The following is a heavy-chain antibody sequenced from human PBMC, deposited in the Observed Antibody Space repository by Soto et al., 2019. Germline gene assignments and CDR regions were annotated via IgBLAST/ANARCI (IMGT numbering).Heavy chain of an antibody. Sequence: HPVGSLRLSCAASGFTFSSYAMSWVRQAPGKGLEWVSAISGSGGSTYYADSVKGRFTISRDNSKNTLYLQMNSLRAEDTAVYYCAKAHGGWYIVYWGQGTLVTVSS. CDR3: AKAHGGWYIVY. D-gene: IGHD6-19*01. V-gene: IGHV3-23*01. J-gene: IGHJ4*02. CDR2: ISGSGGST. CDR1: GFTFSSYA.